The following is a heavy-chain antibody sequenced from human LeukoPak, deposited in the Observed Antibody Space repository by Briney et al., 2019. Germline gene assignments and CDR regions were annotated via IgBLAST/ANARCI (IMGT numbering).Heavy chain of an antibody. CDR2: ISSSGSTI. CDR3: AKGDGLVVVALIFDY. Sequence: GGSLRLSCAASGFTFSSYWMSWVRQAPGKGLEWVSYISSSGSTIYYADSVKGRFTTSRDNSKNTLYLQMNSLRAEDTAVYYCAKGDGLVVVALIFDYWGQGTLVTVSS. CDR1: GFTFSSYW. J-gene: IGHJ4*02. D-gene: IGHD2-15*01. V-gene: IGHV3-48*01.